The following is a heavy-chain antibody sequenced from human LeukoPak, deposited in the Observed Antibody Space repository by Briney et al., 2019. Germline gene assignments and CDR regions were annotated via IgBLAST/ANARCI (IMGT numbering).Heavy chain of an antibody. CDR1: GVSISNAGYL. CDR3: ARDRYSGYDGFGAFDI. D-gene: IGHD5-12*01. V-gene: IGHV4-30-2*01. J-gene: IGHJ3*02. CDR2: IYDSEGT. Sequence: SETLSLTCTVSGVSISNAGYLWSWIRQPPGKGLEYIGYIYDSEGTYYNPSLKSRVTVSVDTSKNRFSLKLSSVTAADTAVYYCARDRYSGYDGFGAFDIWGQGTMVTVSS.